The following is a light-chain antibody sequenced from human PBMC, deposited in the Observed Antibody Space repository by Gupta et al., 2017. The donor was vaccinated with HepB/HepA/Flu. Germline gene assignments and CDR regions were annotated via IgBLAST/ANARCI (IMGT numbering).Light chain of an antibody. V-gene: IGKV2-28*01. J-gene: IGKJ3*01. CDR2: LGS. CDR3: VQTLQTPFT. CDR1: LSLLHSNAYNY. Sequence: DIVMTQSPLSLPVTPGEPASISCRSSLSLLHSNAYNYLDWYLQKPGQSPQLLIYLGSNRASGVPDRFSGSGSGTDFTLKISRVEPEDVGIYYCVQTLQTPFTFGPGTKVEIK.